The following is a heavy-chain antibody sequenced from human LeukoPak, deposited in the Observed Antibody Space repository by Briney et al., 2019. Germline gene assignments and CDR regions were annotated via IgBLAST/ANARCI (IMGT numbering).Heavy chain of an antibody. Sequence: PGGSLRLSCEASGFNYSDYYVTWVRQAPGKGLEWVANINQDGTEKNYVDSVKGRFTISRDNAKKSLFLQMNNLRADDTAMYYCVRDVAYYGGSHDYWGPGTLVIVSS. V-gene: IGHV3-7*01. CDR2: INQDGTEK. J-gene: IGHJ4*02. CDR1: GFNYSDYY. D-gene: IGHD4-23*01. CDR3: VRDVAYYGGSHDY.